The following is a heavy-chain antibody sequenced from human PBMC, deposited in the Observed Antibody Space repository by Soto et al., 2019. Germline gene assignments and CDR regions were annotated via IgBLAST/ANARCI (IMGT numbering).Heavy chain of an antibody. V-gene: IGHV3-7*01. CDR1: GFTIGDFW. J-gene: IGHJ4*02. Sequence: PRLSCAASGFTIGDFWMSWVRQAPGKGLEWVANIKQDGSEKYCVGSVKGRFTISRNSAKNSLYLQMDNLRGEDTAVYYCARTVVVVVPDNFDHWGQGTLVTVSS. D-gene: IGHD3-22*01. CDR3: ARTVVVVVPDNFDH. CDR2: IKQDGSEK.